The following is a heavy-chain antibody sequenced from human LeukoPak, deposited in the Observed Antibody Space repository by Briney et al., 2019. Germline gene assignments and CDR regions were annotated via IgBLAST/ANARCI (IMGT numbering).Heavy chain of an antibody. CDR3: AKYCSGGNCYSGLY. CDR2: ITSGGNT. V-gene: IGHV3-23*01. J-gene: IGHJ4*02. D-gene: IGHD2-15*01. CDR1: GFIFSNYA. Sequence: GGSLRLSCAASGFIFSNYAMTWVRQAPGKGLQWVSTITSGGNTYYADSVKGRFTISRDNSKNTLYLQMNGLRAEDAAVYSCAKYCSGGNCYSGLYWGQGTLVTVSS.